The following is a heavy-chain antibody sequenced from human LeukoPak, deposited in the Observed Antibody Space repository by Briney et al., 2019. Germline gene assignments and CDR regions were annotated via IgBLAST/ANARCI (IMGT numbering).Heavy chain of an antibody. D-gene: IGHD3-3*01. Sequence: ASVKVSCKASGYTFTSYGISWVRQAPGQGLEWMGWISAYNGNTNYAQKLQGRVTMTTDTSTSTAYMELRSLRSDDTAVYYCARGLNYGFWSGYYLDYWGQGTLVTVSS. CDR3: ARGLNYGFWSGYYLDY. CDR1: GYTFTSYG. J-gene: IGHJ4*02. CDR2: ISAYNGNT. V-gene: IGHV1-18*01.